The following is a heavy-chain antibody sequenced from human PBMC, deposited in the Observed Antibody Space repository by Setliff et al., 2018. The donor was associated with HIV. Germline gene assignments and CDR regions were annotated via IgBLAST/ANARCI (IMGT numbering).Heavy chain of an antibody. CDR2: INPSGGST. CDR3: AREPTGDFWSGYSSRGLDY. Sequence: ASVKVSCKASGYTFTSYYMHWVRQAPGQGLEWMGIINPSGGSTSYAQRFQGRVTMTRDTSINTAYMELSRLTSDDTAFYYCAREPTGDFWSGYSSRGLDYWGQGTLVTVSS. D-gene: IGHD3-3*01. CDR1: GYTFTSYY. J-gene: IGHJ4*02. V-gene: IGHV1-46*01.